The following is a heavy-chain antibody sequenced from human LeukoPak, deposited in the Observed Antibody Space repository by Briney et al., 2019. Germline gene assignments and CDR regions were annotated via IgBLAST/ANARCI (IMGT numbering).Heavy chain of an antibody. J-gene: IGHJ4*02. V-gene: IGHV3-30*02. CDR1: GFTFSSYG. Sequence: GGSLRLSCAASGFTFSSYGMHWVRQAPGKGLEGVAFIRYDGSNKYYADSVKGRFTISRDNSKNTLYLQMNSLRAEDTAVYYCAKDRSRGYSSSCMDYWGQGTLVTVSS. D-gene: IGHD6-13*01. CDR3: AKDRSRGYSSSCMDY. CDR2: IRYDGSNK.